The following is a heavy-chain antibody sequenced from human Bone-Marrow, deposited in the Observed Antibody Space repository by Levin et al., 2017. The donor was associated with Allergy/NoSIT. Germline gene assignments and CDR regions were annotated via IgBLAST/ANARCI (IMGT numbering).Heavy chain of an antibody. Sequence: GGSLRLSCAASGFTFSSYAMHWVRQAPGKGLEWVAVISYDGSNKYYADSVKGRFTISRDNSKNTLYLQMNSLRAEDTAVYYCARAGDVDTASDYWGQGTLVTVSS. CDR2: ISYDGSNK. V-gene: IGHV3-30-3*01. CDR3: ARAGDVDTASDY. J-gene: IGHJ4*02. D-gene: IGHD5-18*01. CDR1: GFTFSSYA.